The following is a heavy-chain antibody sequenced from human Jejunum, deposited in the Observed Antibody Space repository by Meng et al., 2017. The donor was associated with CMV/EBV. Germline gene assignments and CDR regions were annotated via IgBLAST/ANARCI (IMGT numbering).Heavy chain of an antibody. V-gene: IGHV1-69*04. CDR3: ARDAERLDY. J-gene: IGHJ4*02. D-gene: IGHD1-26*01. CDR1: ADTFNTYQ. Sequence: SCKASADTFNTYQVSWVRQAPGQGLEWMGRIVPFLGVTKYAKNFQGRVTITADKSTNTIYMELFSLRSEDTAVYYCARDAERLDYWGQGTPVTVSS. CDR2: IVPFLGVT.